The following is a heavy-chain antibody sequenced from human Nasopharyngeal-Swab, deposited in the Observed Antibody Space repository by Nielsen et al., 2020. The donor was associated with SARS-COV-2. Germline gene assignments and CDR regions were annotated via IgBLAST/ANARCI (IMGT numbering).Heavy chain of an antibody. CDR3: TALRSYYYDSTDPSGY. CDR2: IKSKTDGGTT. Sequence: VRQAPGKGVEWVGRIKSKTDGGTTDYAAPVKGRFTISRDDSKNTLYLQMNSLKTEDTAVYYCTALRSYYYDSTDPSGYWGQGTLVTVSS. V-gene: IGHV3-15*01. D-gene: IGHD3-22*01. J-gene: IGHJ4*02.